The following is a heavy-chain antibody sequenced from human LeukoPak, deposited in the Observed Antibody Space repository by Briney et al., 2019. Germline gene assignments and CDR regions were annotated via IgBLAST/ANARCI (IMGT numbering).Heavy chain of an antibody. CDR2: IKGEGGEK. Sequence: GGSLRLSCAASGLTSRSYWMNWVSQAPGKGLEWVANIKGEGGEKYADSVEGRFTISRDNAKNSVYLQMNSLRAEDTAVYYCVRDNRWASDYWGQGTLVTVSS. CDR1: GLTSRSYW. V-gene: IGHV3-7*01. J-gene: IGHJ4*02. CDR3: VRDNRWASDY. D-gene: IGHD4-23*01.